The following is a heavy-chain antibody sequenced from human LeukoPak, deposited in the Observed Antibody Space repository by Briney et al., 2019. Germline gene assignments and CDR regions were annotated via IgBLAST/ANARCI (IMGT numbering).Heavy chain of an antibody. CDR3: ARGNTAMVT. CDR2: IWYDGSNK. V-gene: IGHV3-33*01. CDR1: GFTFSSYG. Sequence: PGRSLRLSCAASGFTFSSYGMHWVRQAPGKGLEWVAVIWYDGSNKYYADSVKGRFTISRDNPKNTLYLQMNSLRAEDTAVYYCARGNTAMVTWGQGTLVTVSS. J-gene: IGHJ4*02. D-gene: IGHD5-18*01.